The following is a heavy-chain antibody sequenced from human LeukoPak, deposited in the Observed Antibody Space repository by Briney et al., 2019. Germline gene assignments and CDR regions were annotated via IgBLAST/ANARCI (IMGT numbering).Heavy chain of an antibody. Sequence: PSETLSLTCTVSGGSISSSSYYWGWIRQPPGKGLGWIGSIYYSGSTYYNPSLKSRVTISVDTSKNQFSLKLSSVTAADTAVYYCARLRGGRYCSSTSCRAYYFDYWGQGTLVTVSS. D-gene: IGHD2-2*01. CDR2: IYYSGST. CDR1: GGSISSSSYY. J-gene: IGHJ4*02. V-gene: IGHV4-39*01. CDR3: ARLRGGRYCSSTSCRAYYFDY.